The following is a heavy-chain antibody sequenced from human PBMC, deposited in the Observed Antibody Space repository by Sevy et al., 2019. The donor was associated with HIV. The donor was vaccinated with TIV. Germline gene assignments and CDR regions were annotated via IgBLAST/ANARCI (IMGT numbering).Heavy chain of an antibody. CDR3: AKGPLIWGWGAFDI. J-gene: IGHJ3*02. CDR1: GFTFDDYA. CDR2: ITWDSGTI. V-gene: IGHV3-9*01. D-gene: IGHD3-16*01. Sequence: GGSLRLSCVGSGFTFDDYAIHWVRQAPGKGLEWVSGITWDSGTIGYADSVKGRFTISRDNAKSSLYLQMNSLRDEDTAFYYCAKGPLIWGWGAFDIWGQGTMVTVSS.